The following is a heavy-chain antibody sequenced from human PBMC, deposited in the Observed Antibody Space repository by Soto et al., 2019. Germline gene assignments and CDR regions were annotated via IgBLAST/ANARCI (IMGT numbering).Heavy chain of an antibody. D-gene: IGHD3-3*01. CDR3: ARWSYLDY. V-gene: IGHV3-23*01. J-gene: IGHJ4*02. Sequence: XGSLRLSCSASGFSFGSYALSWVRQAPGKGLEWVSTISGSDGKTFYADSVKGRFSISRDTSQSTLYLQMNSLRADDTAMYYCARWSYLDYWGQGTRVTVSS. CDR1: GFSFGSYA. CDR2: ISGSDGKT.